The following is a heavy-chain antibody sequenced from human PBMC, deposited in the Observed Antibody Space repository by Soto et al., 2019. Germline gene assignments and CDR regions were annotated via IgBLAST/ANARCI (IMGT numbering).Heavy chain of an antibody. CDR2: IYYSGST. Sequence: QLQLQESGPGLVKPSKTLSLTCTVSGGSISSSSYYWGWIRQPPGKGLEWIGSIYYSGSTYYNPSLKSRVTISVDTSKNQFSLKLSSVTAADTAVYYCARQPKDAFDIWGQGTMVTVSS. CDR1: GGSISSSSYY. J-gene: IGHJ3*02. V-gene: IGHV4-39*01. CDR3: ARQPKDAFDI.